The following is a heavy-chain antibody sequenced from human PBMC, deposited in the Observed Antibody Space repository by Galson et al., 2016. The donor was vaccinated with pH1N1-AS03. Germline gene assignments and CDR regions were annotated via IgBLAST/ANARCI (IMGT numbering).Heavy chain of an antibody. Sequence: SLRLSCAAPGFTFSDYDMSWIRQAPGKGLEWVSPISSSSSPIYYADSVKGRFTTSRDNAKNSVYLQMNSLRAEDTAVYYCARVSGGSRLLIFDFWGQGTLVTVSS. CDR2: ISSSSSPI. D-gene: IGHD3-10*02. CDR1: GFTFSDYD. CDR3: ARVSGGSRLLIFDF. V-gene: IGHV3-11*04. J-gene: IGHJ4*02.